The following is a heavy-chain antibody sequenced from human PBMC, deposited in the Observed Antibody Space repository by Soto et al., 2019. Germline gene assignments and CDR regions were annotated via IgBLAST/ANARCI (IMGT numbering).Heavy chain of an antibody. CDR3: ARLGKRGSSPPYYYYGMDV. CDR2: IDPSDSYT. J-gene: IGHJ6*02. V-gene: IGHV5-10-1*01. Sequence: GESLKISCKGSGYSFTSYWISWVRQMPGKGLEWMGRIDPSDSYTNYSPSFQGHVTISADKSISTAYLQWSSLKASDTAMYYCARLGKRGSSPPYYYYGMDVWGQGTTVTVSS. D-gene: IGHD6-6*01. CDR1: GYSFTSYW.